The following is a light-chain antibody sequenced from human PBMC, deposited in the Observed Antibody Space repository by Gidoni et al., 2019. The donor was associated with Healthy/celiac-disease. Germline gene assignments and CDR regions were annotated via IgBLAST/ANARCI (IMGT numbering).Light chain of an antibody. V-gene: IGKV4-1*01. CDR3: QQYYSNPLT. J-gene: IGKJ5*01. Sequence: DIVMTPSPDSLAVSLGGRATINCKCSQSVLYSSSNKHYLAWYQQKPGQPPKLLIYCASTRESGVPARFSGSGSGTDFTLTISSLQSEDVAVYYCQQYYSNPLTFGQGTRLEIK. CDR2: CAS. CDR1: QSVLYSSSNKHY.